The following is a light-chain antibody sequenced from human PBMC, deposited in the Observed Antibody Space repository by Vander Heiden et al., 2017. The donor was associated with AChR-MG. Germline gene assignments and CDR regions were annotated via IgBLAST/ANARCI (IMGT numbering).Light chain of an antibody. V-gene: IGKV3-11*01. CDR3: QQRTAWPIT. J-gene: IGKJ5*01. CDR1: QTVTTY. CDR2: DAS. Sequence: ELVLTQSPATLSLSPGERATLSCRASQTVTTYLAWFQQKPGQPPRLLIYDASNRATGIPARFSGSGSGTDFTLTISGLEPEDVAVYYCQQRTAWPITFGQGTRLEIK.